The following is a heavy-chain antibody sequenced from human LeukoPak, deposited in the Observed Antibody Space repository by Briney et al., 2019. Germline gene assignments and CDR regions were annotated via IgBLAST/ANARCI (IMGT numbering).Heavy chain of an antibody. V-gene: IGHV3-74*01. Sequence: GGSLRLSCAASGFTFSSYWMHWVRQAPGKGLVWVSRINSDGSSTSYADFVKGRFTISRDNAKNTLYLQMNSLRAEDTAVYYCAKGHSVLYMVVYFDYWGQGTLVTVSS. CDR3: AKGHSVLYMVVYFDY. D-gene: IGHD3-3*01. J-gene: IGHJ4*02. CDR1: GFTFSSYW. CDR2: INSDGSST.